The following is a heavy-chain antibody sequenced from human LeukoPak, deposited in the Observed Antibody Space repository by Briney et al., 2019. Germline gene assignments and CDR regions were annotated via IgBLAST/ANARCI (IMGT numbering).Heavy chain of an antibody. D-gene: IGHD3-3*01. CDR2: IYTSGST. V-gene: IGHV4-4*07. J-gene: IGHJ6*03. CDR1: GGSISSYY. Sequence: SETLSLTCTVSGGSISSYYWSWIQQPAGKGLEWIGRIYTSGSTNYNPSLKSRVTMSVDTSKNQFSLKLSSVTAADTAVYYCARDIKKRITIFGVVSVYYMDVWGKGTTVTVSS. CDR3: ARDIKKRITIFGVVSVYYMDV.